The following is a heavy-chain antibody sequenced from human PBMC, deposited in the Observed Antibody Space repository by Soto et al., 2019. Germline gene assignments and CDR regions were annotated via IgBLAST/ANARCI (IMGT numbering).Heavy chain of an antibody. J-gene: IGHJ5*02. Sequence: SETLSLTCCVSGGTVASTHWWSLVRQSPSRGLEWIGNVYHTGDTNFNPSLQSRVTFSVDKSNNQFSLRLTSLTAADTAVYFCAREIVTAGGNNYFDPWGPGTLVTVSS. V-gene: IGHV4-4*02. CDR2: VYHTGDT. CDR3: AREIVTAGGNNYFDP. D-gene: IGHD2-21*02. CDR1: GGTVASTHW.